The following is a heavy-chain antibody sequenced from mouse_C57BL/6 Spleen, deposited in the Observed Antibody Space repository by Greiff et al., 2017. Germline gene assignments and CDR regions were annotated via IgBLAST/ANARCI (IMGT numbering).Heavy chain of an antibody. V-gene: IGHV7-3*01. CDR1: GFTFTDYY. CDR2: IRNKANGYTT. Sequence: EVQRVESGGGLVQPGGSLSLSCAASGFTFTDYYMSWVRQPPGKALEWLGFIRNKANGYTTEYSATVKGRFTISRDNSQSIFYLQMNALRAEDSATYYCARYRGGYYVGYYAMDYWGQGTSVTVSS. CDR3: ARYRGGYYVGYYAMDY. D-gene: IGHD2-3*01. J-gene: IGHJ4*01.